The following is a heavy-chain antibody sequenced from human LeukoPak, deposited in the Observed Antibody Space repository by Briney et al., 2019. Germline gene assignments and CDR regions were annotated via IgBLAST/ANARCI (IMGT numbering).Heavy chain of an antibody. J-gene: IGHJ4*02. V-gene: IGHV5-51*01. CDR3: ARQGPPDY. CDR2: IYPADSDT. CDR1: GYTFTSNW. Sequence: GESLKISCKASGYTFTSNWIGWVRQLPGKGLEWMGIIYPADSDTRYSPSFQGQVTISADKSITTAYLQWSSLKASDTAIYYCARQGPPDYWGQGTLVTVSS.